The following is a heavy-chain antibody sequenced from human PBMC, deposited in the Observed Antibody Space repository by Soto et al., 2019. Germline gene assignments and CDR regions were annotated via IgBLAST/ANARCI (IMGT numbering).Heavy chain of an antibody. J-gene: IGHJ3*02. CDR3: ARASFMVRGVITTPPNAFDI. V-gene: IGHV4-39*01. CDR1: GGSISSSSYY. Sequence: SETLSLTCTVSGGSISSSSYYWGWIRQPPGKGLEWIGSIYYSGSTYYNPSLKSRVTISVDTSKNQFSLKLSSVTAADTAVYYFARASFMVRGVITTPPNAFDIWGQGTMVTVPS. CDR2: IYYSGST. D-gene: IGHD3-10*01.